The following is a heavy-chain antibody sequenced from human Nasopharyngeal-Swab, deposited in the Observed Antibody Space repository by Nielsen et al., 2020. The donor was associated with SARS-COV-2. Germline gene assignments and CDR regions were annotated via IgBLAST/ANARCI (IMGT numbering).Heavy chain of an antibody. CDR2: IDPSDSYI. CDR1: GYSFTSYW. D-gene: IGHD6-19*01. Sequence: GGSLRLSCKGSGYSFTSYWISWVRQMPGKGLEWMGRIDPSDSYINYSPSFQGHVTISADKSISTAYLQWSSLKASDTAMYYCARPSSGWYGAFDIWGQGTMVTVSS. J-gene: IGHJ3*02. V-gene: IGHV5-10-1*01. CDR3: ARPSSGWYGAFDI.